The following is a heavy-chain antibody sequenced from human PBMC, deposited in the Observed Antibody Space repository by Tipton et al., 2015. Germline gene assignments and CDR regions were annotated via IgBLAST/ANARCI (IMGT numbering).Heavy chain of an antibody. J-gene: IGHJ3*02. CDR3: ARGRNNAFDI. CDR2: TYYRSNWNN. Sequence: GLVKPSQTLSLTCAISGDSVSSNTAAWHWIRQSPSRGLEWLGGTYYRSNWNNDYAVSVKSRITITPDTSKNQFTLHLNSVTPDDTAMYYCARGRNNAFDIWGQGTLVTVSS. CDR1: GDSVSSNTAA. V-gene: IGHV6-1*01.